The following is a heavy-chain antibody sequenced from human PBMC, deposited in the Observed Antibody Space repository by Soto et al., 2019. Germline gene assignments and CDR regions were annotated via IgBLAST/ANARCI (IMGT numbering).Heavy chain of an antibody. D-gene: IGHD2-15*01. J-gene: IGHJ4*02. CDR2: ISSNGGST. V-gene: IGHV3-64D*08. CDR3: VKAYIIAVVAATCFDY. Sequence: AGGSLRLSCSASGFTFSSYAMHWVRQAPGKGLEYVSAISSNGGSTYYADSVKGRFTISRDNSKNTLYLQMSSLRAEDTAVYYCVKAYIIAVVAATCFDYWGQGTLVTVSS. CDR1: GFTFSSYA.